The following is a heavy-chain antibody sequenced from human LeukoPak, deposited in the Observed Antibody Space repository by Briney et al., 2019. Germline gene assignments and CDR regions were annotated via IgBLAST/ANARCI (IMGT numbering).Heavy chain of an antibody. D-gene: IGHD3-10*01. CDR3: ARGEMGYYGSL. CDR1: GFTLSGFG. Sequence: GSLRLSCAASGFTLSGFGMNWVRQAPGKGLEWVSYISSSTTTMYYADSVKGRFTISRDNAKNSLYLQMNSLRAEDTAVYYCARGEMGYYGSLWGQGTLVTVSS. V-gene: IGHV3-48*01. J-gene: IGHJ4*02. CDR2: ISSSTTTM.